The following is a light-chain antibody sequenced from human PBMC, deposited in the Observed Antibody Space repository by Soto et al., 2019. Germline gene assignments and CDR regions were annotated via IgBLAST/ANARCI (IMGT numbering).Light chain of an antibody. CDR2: GAS. V-gene: IGKV3-20*01. CDR1: QSVSSNY. J-gene: IGKJ2*01. CDR3: HLYGNSPLFT. Sequence: ESVLTQSPGTLSLSPGERATLSCRASQSVSSNYLAWYQQKPGQAPRLLISGASSRATGVPDRFSGTGSGTEFTLTISGLEAEDFAVYYCHLYGNSPLFTFGQGTRLEI.